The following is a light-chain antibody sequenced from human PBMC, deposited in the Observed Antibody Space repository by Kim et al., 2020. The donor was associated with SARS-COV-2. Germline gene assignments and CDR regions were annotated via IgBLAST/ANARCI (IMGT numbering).Light chain of an antibody. J-gene: IGLJ1*01. CDR1: SSDVGKYKY. CDR2: EVS. Sequence: PGQPGTISCTGTSSDVGKYKYVSWYQQHPGKAPKLIISEVSKRPAGVPDRFSGSKSGNTASLTISGLQAEDEADYYCCAYAGTYYIFGTGTKVTVL. V-gene: IGLV2-11*01. CDR3: CAYAGTYYI.